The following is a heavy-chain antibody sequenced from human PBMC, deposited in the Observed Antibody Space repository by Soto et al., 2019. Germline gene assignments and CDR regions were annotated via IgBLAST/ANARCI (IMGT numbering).Heavy chain of an antibody. CDR1: GGTFSSYA. Sequence: GASVKVSCKASGGTFSSYAISWVRQAPGQGLEWMGGIIPIFGTANYAQKFQGRVTITADESTSTAYMELSSLRSEDTAVYYCARENRDSRIPLEDAFDIWGQGTMVTVSS. D-gene: IGHD3-22*01. CDR2: IIPIFGTA. J-gene: IGHJ3*02. V-gene: IGHV1-69*13. CDR3: ARENRDSRIPLEDAFDI.